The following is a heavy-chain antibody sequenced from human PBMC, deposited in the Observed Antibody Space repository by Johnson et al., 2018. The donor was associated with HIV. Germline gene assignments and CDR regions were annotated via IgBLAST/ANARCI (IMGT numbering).Heavy chain of an antibody. J-gene: IGHJ3*02. CDR1: GFTFSSYA. CDR3: ARGLGLQQIDI. D-gene: IGHD3-16*01. CDR2: ISYDGISE. Sequence: QVQLVESGGGVVQPGRSLRLSCAASGFTFSSYAMHWVRQAPGKGLEWVAVISYDGISEYNADSVKGRFTTSRDNSKNTLYLQMNRLRADDTAVYYCARGLGLQQIDIWGQGTMVTVSS. V-gene: IGHV3-30*04.